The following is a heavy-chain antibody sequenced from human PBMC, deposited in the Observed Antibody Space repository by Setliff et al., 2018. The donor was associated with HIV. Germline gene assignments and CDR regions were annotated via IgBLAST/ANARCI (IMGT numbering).Heavy chain of an antibody. Sequence: ASVKVSCKASGYTFIDYYIHWVQQAPGKGLEWMGHVNPEDGETIYADKFQGRVTMTRDTSTSTVYMELSSLRSEDTAVYYCARDPAPSSSASYFQHWGQGTPVTVSS. V-gene: IGHV1-69-2*01. J-gene: IGHJ1*01. CDR3: ARDPAPSSSASYFQH. CDR1: GYTFIDYY. D-gene: IGHD6-6*01. CDR2: VNPEDGET.